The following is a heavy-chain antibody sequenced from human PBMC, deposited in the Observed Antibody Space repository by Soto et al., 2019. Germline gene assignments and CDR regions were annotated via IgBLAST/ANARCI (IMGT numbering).Heavy chain of an antibody. CDR3: ARGSRQWLPD. J-gene: IGHJ4*02. CDR1: GYTFTTYD. Sequence: EASVKVSCKASGYTFTTYDINWVRQATGQGLEWMGWMNPSICDSCSAQKCQGRLTMTRNIFMNTAYMEMSSLTSDDTAVYYCARGSRQWLPDWGQGTLVTVSS. CDR2: MNPSICDS. V-gene: IGHV1-8*01. D-gene: IGHD6-19*01.